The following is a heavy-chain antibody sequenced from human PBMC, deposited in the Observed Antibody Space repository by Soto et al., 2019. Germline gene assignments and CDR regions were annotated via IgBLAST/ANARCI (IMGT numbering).Heavy chain of an antibody. D-gene: IGHD5-12*01. CDR1: GFTFSSYG. V-gene: IGHV3-33*01. CDR2: IWYDGSNK. CDR3: AREGPGWLRNNEESFDY. J-gene: IGHJ4*02. Sequence: GGSLRLSCAASGFTFSSYGMHWVRQAPGKGLEWVAVIWYDGSNKYYADSVKGRFTISRDNSKNTLYLQMNSLRAEDTAVYYCAREGPGWLRNNEESFDYWGQGTLVTVSS.